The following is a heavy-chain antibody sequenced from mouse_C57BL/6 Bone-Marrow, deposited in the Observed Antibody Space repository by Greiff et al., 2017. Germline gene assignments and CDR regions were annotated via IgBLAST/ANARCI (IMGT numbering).Heavy chain of an antibody. Sequence: EVKLVESGGDLMKPGGSLKLSCAASGFTFSSYGMSWVRQTPDKRLEWVATISSGGSYTYYPDSVKGRFTISRDNAKNTLYLQMSSLKSEDTAMYYCARRGPVYAMDYWGQGTSVTVSS. CDR1: GFTFSSYG. CDR2: ISSGGSYT. CDR3: ARRGPVYAMDY. J-gene: IGHJ4*01. V-gene: IGHV5-6*02.